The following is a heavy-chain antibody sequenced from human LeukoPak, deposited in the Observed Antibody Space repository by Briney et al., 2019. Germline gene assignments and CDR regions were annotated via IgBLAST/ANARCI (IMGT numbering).Heavy chain of an antibody. CDR1: GYAFTNYG. Sequence: ASVKVSCTTSGYAFTNYGISWVRQAPGQGLEWMGWISPYNGNTNYAQKFQGRVTLTTDTSTSTAHMELRSLRSDDTALYYCARGIYYYYTSGHGAFDYWGQGTLVTVSS. V-gene: IGHV1-18*01. CDR3: ARGIYYYYTSGHGAFDY. CDR2: ISPYNGNT. D-gene: IGHD3-22*01. J-gene: IGHJ4*02.